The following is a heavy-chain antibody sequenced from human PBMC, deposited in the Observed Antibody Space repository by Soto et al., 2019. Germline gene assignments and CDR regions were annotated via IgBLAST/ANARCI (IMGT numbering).Heavy chain of an antibody. J-gene: IGHJ4*02. CDR1: GGSIRNYY. D-gene: IGHD3-22*01. CDR2: IYYSGTT. V-gene: IGHV4-59*08. Sequence: ERLSRTCPVSGGSIRNYYWSGIRQPPGKGLEWIGYIYYSGTTNYNPSLKSRVTISVDTSKNQFSLKLSYVTAADTAVYYCAIYYYDSSGYYYGGYYFDYWGQGTLVTVYS. CDR3: AIYYYDSSGYYYGGYYFDY.